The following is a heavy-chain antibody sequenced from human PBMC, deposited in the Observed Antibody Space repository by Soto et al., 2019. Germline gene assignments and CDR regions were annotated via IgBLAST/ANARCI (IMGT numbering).Heavy chain of an antibody. CDR2: IYSGGST. CDR1: GFTVSSNY. Sequence: EVQLVESGGGLVQPGGSLRLSCAASGFTVSSNYMSWVRQAPGKGLEWVSVIYSGGSTYYADSVKARFTISRDNSKNTLYLQMNSLRAEDTAVYYCARDRSGYDPSQFDYWGQGTLVTVSS. D-gene: IGHD5-12*01. CDR3: ARDRSGYDPSQFDY. V-gene: IGHV3-66*01. J-gene: IGHJ4*02.